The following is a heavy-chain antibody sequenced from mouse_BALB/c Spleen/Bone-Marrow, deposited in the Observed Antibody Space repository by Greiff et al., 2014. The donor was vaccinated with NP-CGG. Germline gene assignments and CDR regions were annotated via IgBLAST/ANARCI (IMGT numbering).Heavy chain of an antibody. CDR2: INPNNGGT. CDR3: TRGRTWDFDY. J-gene: IGHJ2*01. CDR1: GYTFTTYY. V-gene: IGHV1S81*02. D-gene: IGHD4-1*01. Sequence: QVQLQQSGAELVKPGTSVKLSCKASGYTFTTYYMYWVKQRPGQGLEWIGEINPNNGGTNYKEKFKNKATLTVDKSSSTAYMQLSRLTSEDSAVYYCTRGRTWDFDYWGQGTTLTVSA.